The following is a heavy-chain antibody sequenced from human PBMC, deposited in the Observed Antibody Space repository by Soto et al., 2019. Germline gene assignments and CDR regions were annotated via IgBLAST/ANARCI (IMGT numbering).Heavy chain of an antibody. D-gene: IGHD5-12*01. V-gene: IGHV4-39*01. J-gene: IGHJ3*02. CDR1: GGSISSSSYY. CDR2: IYYSGST. Sequence: SETLSLTCTVSGGSISSSSYYWGWIRQPPGKGLEWIGSIYYSGSTYYNPSLKSRVTISVDTSKNQFSLKLSSVTAADTAVYYCARHIFTGRGAALSGYDYVGAFDIWGQGTMVTVSS. CDR3: ARHIFTGRGAALSGYDYVGAFDI.